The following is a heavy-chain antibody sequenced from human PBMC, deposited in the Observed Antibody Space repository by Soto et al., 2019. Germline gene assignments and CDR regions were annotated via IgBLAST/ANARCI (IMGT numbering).Heavy chain of an antibody. Sequence: PSETLSLTCTVPGGSISSYYWSWIRQPPGKGLEWIGYIYYSGSTNYNPSLKSRVTISVDTSKNQFSLKLSSVTAADTAVYYCARSWPDPTVVALTEWGQGTLVTVSS. CDR2: IYYSGST. D-gene: IGHD2-15*01. J-gene: IGHJ4*02. CDR1: GGSISSYY. CDR3: ARSWPDPTVVALTE. V-gene: IGHV4-59*01.